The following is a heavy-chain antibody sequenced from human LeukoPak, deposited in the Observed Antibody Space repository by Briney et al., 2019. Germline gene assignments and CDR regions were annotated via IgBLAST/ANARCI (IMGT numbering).Heavy chain of an antibody. CDR2: IIPIFGTA. J-gene: IGHJ4*02. Sequence: SSVKVSCRASGGTFSSYAISWVRQAPGQGLEWMGGIIPIFGTANYAQKFQGRVTITADESTSTACMELSSLRSEDTAVYCCARDPGGSYYYFDYWGQGTLVTVSS. CDR3: ARDPGGSYYYFDY. V-gene: IGHV1-69*01. D-gene: IGHD1-26*01. CDR1: GGTFSSYA.